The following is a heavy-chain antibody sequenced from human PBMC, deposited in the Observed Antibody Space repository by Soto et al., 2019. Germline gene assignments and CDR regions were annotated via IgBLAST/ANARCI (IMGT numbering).Heavy chain of an antibody. V-gene: IGHV1-3*01. J-gene: IGHJ6*03. CDR3: ARARPWLPTDYYYMDV. CDR2: INAGNGNT. D-gene: IGHD5-12*01. CDR1: GYTFTSYA. Sequence: ASVKVSCKASGYTFTSYAMHWVRQAPGQRLEWMGWINAGNGNTKYSQKFQGRVTITRDTSASTAYMELSSLRSEDTAVYYCARARPWLPTDYYYMDVWGKGTTVTVSS.